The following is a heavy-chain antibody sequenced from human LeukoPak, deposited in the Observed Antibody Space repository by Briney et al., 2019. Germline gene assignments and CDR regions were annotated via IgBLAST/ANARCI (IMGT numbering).Heavy chain of an antibody. CDR3: ARFAYCGGHCWYYFDY. CDR2: IYSSGST. D-gene: IGHD2-21*02. V-gene: IGHV4-59*01. CDR1: GGSISSYY. Sequence: SETLSLTCTISGGSISSYYWSWIRQPPGKGLEWIGYIYSSGSTNYNPSLKSRITISVDTSKNQFSPKLSSVTAADTAVYYCARFAYCGGHCWYYFDYWGQGSLVTVSS. J-gene: IGHJ4*02.